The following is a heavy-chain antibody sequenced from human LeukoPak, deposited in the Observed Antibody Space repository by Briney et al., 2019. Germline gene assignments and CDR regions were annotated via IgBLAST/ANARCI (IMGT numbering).Heavy chain of an antibody. Sequence: GGSLRLSCTASGFTFGDYAMSWFRQAPGKGLEWVSAISGSGGSTYYADSVKGRFTISRDNSKNTLYLQMNSLRAEDTAVYYCAKDSSMIGGEYFQHWGQGTLVTVSS. D-gene: IGHD3-22*01. J-gene: IGHJ1*01. V-gene: IGHV3-23*01. CDR1: GFTFGDYA. CDR2: ISGSGGST. CDR3: AKDSSMIGGEYFQH.